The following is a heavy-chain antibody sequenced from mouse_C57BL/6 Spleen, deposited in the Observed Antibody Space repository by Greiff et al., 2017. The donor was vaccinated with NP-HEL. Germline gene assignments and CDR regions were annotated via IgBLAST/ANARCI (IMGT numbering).Heavy chain of an antibody. CDR1: GFNIKDDY. CDR2: IDPENGDT. D-gene: IGHD1-1*01. CDR3: TTGYGSPFAY. V-gene: IGHV14-4*01. Sequence: EVQVVESGAELVRPGASVKLSCTASGFNIKDDYMHWVKQRPEQGLEWIGWIDPENGDTEYASKFQGKATITADTSSNTAYLQLSSLTSEDTAVYYCTTGYGSPFAYWGQRTLVTVSA. J-gene: IGHJ3*01.